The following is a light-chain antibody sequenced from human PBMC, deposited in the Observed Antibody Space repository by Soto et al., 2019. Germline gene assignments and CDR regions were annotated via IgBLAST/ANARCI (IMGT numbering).Light chain of an antibody. CDR3: CSSAPKRTIV. Sequence: QSVLTQPASVSGSPGQSITISCTGSSSALGSYRLVSWYQHHPGKVPKLIIYEGSKRPSGVSNRFSGYEPGNTASLTISGLQAEDEAVYYCCSSAPKRTIVFGPGTKVSVL. V-gene: IGLV2-23*01. J-gene: IGLJ1*01. CDR1: SSALGSYRL. CDR2: EGS.